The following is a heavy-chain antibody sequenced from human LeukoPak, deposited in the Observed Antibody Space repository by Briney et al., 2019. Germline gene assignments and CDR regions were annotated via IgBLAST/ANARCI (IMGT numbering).Heavy chain of an antibody. J-gene: IGHJ1*01. V-gene: IGHV3-33*01. CDR2: IWYDGSNK. D-gene: IGHD4-17*01. Sequence: GGSLRLSCAASGFTFSSYGMHWVRQAPGMGLEWVAVIWYDGSNKYYADSVKGRFTISRDNSKNTLYLQMNSLRAEDTAVYYCARGATVTTTFQHWGQGTLVTVSS. CDR1: GFTFSSYG. CDR3: ARGATVTTTFQH.